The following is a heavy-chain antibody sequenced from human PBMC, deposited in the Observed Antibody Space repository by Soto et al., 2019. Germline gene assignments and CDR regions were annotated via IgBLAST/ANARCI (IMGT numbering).Heavy chain of an antibody. Sequence: QVQLQESGPGLVKPSETLSLTCTVSGGSVSSYFWSWIRQSPGKGLEWIGYIYYTGSTNYNPSLKSRVTTSIDTSENQFPLKLTSVTAADTALYYCVRQDRIGYNLNWYFDLWGRGSLVTVSS. D-gene: IGHD5-12*01. CDR3: VRQDRIGYNLNWYFDL. J-gene: IGHJ2*01. CDR1: GGSVSSYF. V-gene: IGHV4-59*08. CDR2: IYYTGST.